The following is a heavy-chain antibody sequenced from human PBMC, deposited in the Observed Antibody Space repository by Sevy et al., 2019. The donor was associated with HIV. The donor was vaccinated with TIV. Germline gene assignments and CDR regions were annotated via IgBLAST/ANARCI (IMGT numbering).Heavy chain of an antibody. V-gene: IGHV3-49*03. CDR1: GFTFGDYA. D-gene: IGHD3-22*01. CDR3: TRGYYYDSSGYSDY. CDR2: IRSKDYGGAT. Sequence: GESLKISCTGSGFTFGDYAMSWFRQATGMGLEWVGFIRSKDYGGATEYAASVKGRFTISGDDSKSIADLQMNSLKTEDTAVYYCTRGYYYDSSGYSDYWGQGTLVTVSS. J-gene: IGHJ4*02.